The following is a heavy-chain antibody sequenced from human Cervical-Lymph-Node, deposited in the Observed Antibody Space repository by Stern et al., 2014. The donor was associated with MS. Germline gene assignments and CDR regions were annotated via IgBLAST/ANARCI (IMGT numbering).Heavy chain of an antibody. J-gene: IGHJ4*02. CDR3: ARGGGLVGYFDY. CDR1: GDTFSSYA. Sequence: QVQLGQSGAEVKKPWSSVKVSCKASGDTFSSYAINWVRQGPGQGLEWMGVITPGVGTTNYAQKFQGRVTITADKSTNTAYMELMTLRSEDTAVYYCARGGGLVGYFDYWGQGTLVSVSS. V-gene: IGHV1-69*06. D-gene: IGHD1-26*01. CDR2: ITPGVGTT.